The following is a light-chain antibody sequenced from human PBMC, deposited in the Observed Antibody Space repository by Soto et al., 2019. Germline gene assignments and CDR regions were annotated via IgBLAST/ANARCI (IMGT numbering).Light chain of an antibody. J-gene: IGLJ1*01. CDR2: EGS. CDR1: SSDVGSYNL. Sequence: QSVLTQPASVSGSPGQSITISCTGTSSDVGSYNLVSWYQQHPGKAPKLMIYEGSKRPSGVSNRFSGSKSGNTASLTISGLQAEYEADYYCCSYAGSSTPYVFGTGTKLTV. V-gene: IGLV2-23*01. CDR3: CSYAGSSTPYV.